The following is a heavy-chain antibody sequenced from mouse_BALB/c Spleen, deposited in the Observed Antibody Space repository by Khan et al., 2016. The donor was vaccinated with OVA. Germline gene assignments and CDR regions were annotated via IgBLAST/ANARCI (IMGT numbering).Heavy chain of an antibody. CDR3: AYGGSYWYFDV. D-gene: IGHD1-1*01. V-gene: IGHV3-2*02. J-gene: IGHJ1*01. Sequence: VQLKQSGPGLVKPSQSLSLTCTVTGYSITSDYAWNWIRQFPGNKLEWMGYINYSGSTSYIPSLKSRISITRDTSKNQFFLQLNSVTTEDTATYYCAYGGSYWYFDVWGAGTTVTVSS. CDR1: GYSITSDYA. CDR2: INYSGST.